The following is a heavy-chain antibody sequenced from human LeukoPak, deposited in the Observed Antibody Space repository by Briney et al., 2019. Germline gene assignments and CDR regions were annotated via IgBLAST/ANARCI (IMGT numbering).Heavy chain of an antibody. CDR2: FDPEDGET. CDR3: ATGKYSGYVLFYFDY. J-gene: IGHJ4*02. CDR1: GYTLTELS. V-gene: IGHV1-24*01. Sequence: ASVTVSCKVSGYTLTELSMHWVRQAPGKGLEWMGGFDPEDGETIYARKFQGRVTMTEDTSTDTAYMELSSLRSEDTAVYYCATGKYSGYVLFYFDYWGQGTLVTVSS. D-gene: IGHD5-12*01.